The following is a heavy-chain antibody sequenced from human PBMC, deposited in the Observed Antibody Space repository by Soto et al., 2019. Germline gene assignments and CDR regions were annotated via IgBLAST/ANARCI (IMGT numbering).Heavy chain of an antibody. CDR2: INGNADNS. V-gene: IGHV3-74*01. CDR1: GFSFVSYW. J-gene: IGHJ4*02. CDR3: VRDFRGAVAGSEFDH. Sequence: EVQLAESGGGLVLTGGSLRLSCAASGFSFVSYWMHWVRQVPGEGLAWVSRINGNADNSDYADSVKGRFTISRDNAMNXLYLQMDSLRADDTGVYYCVRDFRGAVAGSEFDHWGQGTLVTVSS. D-gene: IGHD6-19*01.